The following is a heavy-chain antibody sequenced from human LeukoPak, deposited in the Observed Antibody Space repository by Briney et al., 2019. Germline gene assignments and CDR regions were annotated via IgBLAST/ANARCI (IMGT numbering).Heavy chain of an antibody. CDR1: GFTFRTYA. CDR3: AKVVAVAYYFDY. J-gene: IGHJ4*02. CDR2: LRLDGSNT. Sequence: PGGSLRLSCVASGFTFRTYAMHWVRQAPGKGLEWVAFLRLDGSNTRYRESVKGRFTISRDNSKNSLYLQMNSLRAEDTAVYYCAKVVAVAYYFDYWGQGTLVTVSS. V-gene: IGHV3-30*02. D-gene: IGHD6-19*01.